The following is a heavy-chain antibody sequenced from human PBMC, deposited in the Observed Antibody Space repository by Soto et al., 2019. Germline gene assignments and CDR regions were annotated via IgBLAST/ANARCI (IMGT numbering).Heavy chain of an antibody. CDR3: ATRSGGGGAFDF. CDR2: IGRGGTTT. CDR1: GLTFSNYE. D-gene: IGHD3-10*01. V-gene: IGHV3-48*03. J-gene: IGHJ3*01. Sequence: PGGSLRLSCAASGLTFSNYEMNWVRQAPGKGLEWVSYIGRGGTTTYYADSLKGRFTISRDNAKNSLYLQMNSLRAKDTAVYYCATRSGGGGAFDFWGQGTMVTVSS.